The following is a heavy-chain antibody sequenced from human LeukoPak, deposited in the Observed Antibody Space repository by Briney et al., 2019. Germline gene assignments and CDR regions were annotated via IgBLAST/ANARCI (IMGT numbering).Heavy chain of an antibody. Sequence: GGSLRLSCAASGFTFSSYGMHWVRQAPGKGREWVAVMSYDGSKEYYADSVKGRFTISRDNAKNSLYLQMNSLRAEDTAVYYCASKGWRSSWPFDYWGQGALVTVSS. CDR3: ASKGWRSSWPFDY. CDR2: MSYDGSKE. CDR1: GFTFSSYG. V-gene: IGHV3-30*03. J-gene: IGHJ4*02. D-gene: IGHD6-13*01.